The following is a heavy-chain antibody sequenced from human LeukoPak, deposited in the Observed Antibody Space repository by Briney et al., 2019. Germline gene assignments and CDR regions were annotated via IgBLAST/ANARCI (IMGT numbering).Heavy chain of an antibody. CDR1: GYSISSGYY. CDR3: ARDRVTTAFHAFDI. CDR2: IYHSGST. J-gene: IGHJ3*02. Sequence: SETLSLTCTVSGYSISSGYYWGWIRQPPGKGLEWIGSIYHSGSTYYNPSLKSRVTISVDTSKNQFSLKLSSVTAADTAVYYCARDRVTTAFHAFDIWGQGTMVTVSS. V-gene: IGHV4-38-2*02. D-gene: IGHD4-11*01.